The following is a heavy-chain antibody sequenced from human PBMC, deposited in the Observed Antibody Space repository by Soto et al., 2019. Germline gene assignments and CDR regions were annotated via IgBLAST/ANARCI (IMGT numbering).Heavy chain of an antibody. Sequence: VQLVESGGGGVQPGRSLGLSCAASGFPFIAYAMPWVRKAPGKGLEWGAVVSHVGRNTHYADSVKGRFTISRDSSKNTVSLEMTSLRAEDTAVYYCAKGGRQWLVTSDFNYWGQGALVTVSS. J-gene: IGHJ4*02. CDR1: GFPFIAYA. CDR2: VSHVGRNT. CDR3: AKGGRQWLVTSDFNY. D-gene: IGHD6-19*01. V-gene: IGHV3-30*18.